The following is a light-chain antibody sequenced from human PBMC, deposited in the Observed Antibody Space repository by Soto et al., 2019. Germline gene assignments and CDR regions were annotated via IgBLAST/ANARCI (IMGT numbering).Light chain of an antibody. Sequence: DIQMTQSPSTLSASVGDRVTITCRASQSISSWLAWYQQKPGKAPKLLIYKASSLESGVPSRFSGSGSGTDFTLTIISLQPDDFATYYCQQYNSYSRYTFGQGTKLEIK. CDR1: QSISSW. J-gene: IGKJ2*01. CDR2: KAS. V-gene: IGKV1-5*03. CDR3: QQYNSYSRYT.